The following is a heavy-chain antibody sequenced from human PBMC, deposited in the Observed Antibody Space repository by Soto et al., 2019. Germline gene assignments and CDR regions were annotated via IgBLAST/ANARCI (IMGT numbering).Heavy chain of an antibody. CDR1: GNPVTSGNHY. V-gene: IGHV4-61*01. J-gene: IGHJ5*01. CDR2: IHYIRST. CDR3: AMIPVDTYMIYWFVP. D-gene: IGHD3-16*01. Sequence: PSETLSCTCTAAGNPVTSGNHYRSWIRQPPGQELEWVGPIHYIRSTNYSASLKRRVVISLDTSNNWSSLELPSVAAADTAVYYCAMIPVDTYMIYWFVPGCQGTLVTVSS.